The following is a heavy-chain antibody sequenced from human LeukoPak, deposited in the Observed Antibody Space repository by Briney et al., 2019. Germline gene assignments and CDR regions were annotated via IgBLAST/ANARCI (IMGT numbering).Heavy chain of an antibody. CDR1: GFTFSSYS. Sequence: PGGSLRLSCAASGFTFSSYSMNWVRQAPGKGLEWVSSISSSSSYIYYADSVKGRFTISRDNAKNSLYPQMNSLRSDDTAVYYCARGSSSAPGDYWGQGTLVTVSS. V-gene: IGHV3-21*04. CDR3: ARGSSSAPGDY. D-gene: IGHD6-13*01. CDR2: ISSSSSYI. J-gene: IGHJ4*02.